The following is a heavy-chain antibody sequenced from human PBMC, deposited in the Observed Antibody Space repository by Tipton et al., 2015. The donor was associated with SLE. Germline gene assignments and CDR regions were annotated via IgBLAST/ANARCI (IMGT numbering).Heavy chain of an antibody. V-gene: IGHV4-39*07. CDR2: IYYTGSA. CDR3: ARLCCLQTYWHFDL. Sequence: TLSLTCTVSGGSISSSSSYWAWIRQSPGKGLEWIGGIYYTGSAYYKPSLQSRVTFSVDKSKNQSKNQFSLKMTSVTAADTAVYYCARLCCLQTYWHFDLWGRGTPVTVSS. J-gene: IGHJ2*01. D-gene: IGHD5/OR15-5a*01. CDR1: GGSISSSSSY.